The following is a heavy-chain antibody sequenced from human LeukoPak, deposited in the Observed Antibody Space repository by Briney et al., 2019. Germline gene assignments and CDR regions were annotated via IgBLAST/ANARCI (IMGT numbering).Heavy chain of an antibody. Sequence: GGSLRLSCAASGFTFSSYAMHWVRQAPGKGLEWVAVISYDGSNKYYADSVKGRFTVSRDNSKNTLYLQKNSLRAEDTAVYYCAKDRNCGGNCNWGLGTLVTVSS. CDR2: ISYDGSNK. D-gene: IGHD2-21*01. CDR1: GFTFSSYA. J-gene: IGHJ4*02. CDR3: AKDRNCGGNCN. V-gene: IGHV3-30-3*01.